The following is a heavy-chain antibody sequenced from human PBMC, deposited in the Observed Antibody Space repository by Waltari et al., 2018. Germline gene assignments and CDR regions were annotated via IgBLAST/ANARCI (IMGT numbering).Heavy chain of an antibody. V-gene: IGHV1-3*01. J-gene: IGHJ4*02. CDR3: ARSGWLDN. D-gene: IGHD6-19*01. Sequence: QVSIVPSGAEVTKPGASVKISCNATGYTFSNYLMHWVRQAPGQSLERMGWINAASTNTKYSEKFQGRVTITRDTSAITGYMELRSLTSEDTAVYYCARSGWLDNWGQGTLVTVSA. CDR2: INAASTNT. CDR1: GYTFSNYL.